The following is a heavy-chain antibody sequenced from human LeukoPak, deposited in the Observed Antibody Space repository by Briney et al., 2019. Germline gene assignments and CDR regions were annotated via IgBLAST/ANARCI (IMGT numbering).Heavy chain of an antibody. CDR3: AKDHRSSSPSFDY. J-gene: IGHJ4*02. D-gene: IGHD6-6*01. CDR1: GFTLSSYA. V-gene: IGHV3-23*01. Sequence: PGGSLRLSCAASGFTLSSYAMSWVRQAPGKGLEWVSTLSGGGGNTYYEDSVKGRFAISRDNSKNTLYLQMNSLRAEDTAVYYCAKDHRSSSPSFDYWGQGTLVTVSS. CDR2: LSGGGGNT.